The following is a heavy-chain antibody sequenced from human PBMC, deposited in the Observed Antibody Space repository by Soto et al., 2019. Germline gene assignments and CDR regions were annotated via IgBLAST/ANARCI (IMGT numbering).Heavy chain of an antibody. Sequence: GSLRLSCAASGLTFSSTAMHWVRQTPGKGLEWVSLISYHGRNIFYANSVKGRFTISRDNYKNTLYLHMNSLRTEDTAVYCCATDGSSRYDFDYWGQGTLVTVSS. J-gene: IGHJ4*02. CDR1: GLTFSSTA. D-gene: IGHD5-12*01. CDR2: ISYHGRNI. V-gene: IGHV3-30*04. CDR3: ATDGSSRYDFDY.